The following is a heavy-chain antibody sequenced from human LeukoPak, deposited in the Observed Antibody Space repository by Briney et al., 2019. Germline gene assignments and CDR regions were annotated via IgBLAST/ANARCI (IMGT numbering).Heavy chain of an antibody. CDR2: INTNTGNP. J-gene: IGHJ4*02. D-gene: IGHD3-10*01. CDR1: GYAFTSYA. Sequence: ASVKVSCKASGYAFTSYAMNWVRQAPGQGLEWMGWINTNTGNPTYAQGFTGRFVFSLDTSVSTAYLQISSLKAEDTAVYYCARVRRITMVRGVMIFDYWGQGTLVTVSS. CDR3: ARVRRITMVRGVMIFDY. V-gene: IGHV7-4-1*02.